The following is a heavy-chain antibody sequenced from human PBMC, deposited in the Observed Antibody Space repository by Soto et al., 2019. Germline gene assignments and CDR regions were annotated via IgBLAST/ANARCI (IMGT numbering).Heavy chain of an antibody. J-gene: IGHJ3*02. CDR1: GFTFSSYG. D-gene: IGHD3-22*01. CDR2: IWYDGSNK. Sequence: QVQLVESGGGVVQPGRSLRLSCAASGFTFSSYGMHWVRQAPGKGLEWVAVIWYDGSNKYYADSVKGRFTISRDNSKNTLYLQMNSLRAEDTAVYYCARSPTADYYDSSGYSQVNAFDIWGQGTMVTVSS. V-gene: IGHV3-33*01. CDR3: ARSPTADYYDSSGYSQVNAFDI.